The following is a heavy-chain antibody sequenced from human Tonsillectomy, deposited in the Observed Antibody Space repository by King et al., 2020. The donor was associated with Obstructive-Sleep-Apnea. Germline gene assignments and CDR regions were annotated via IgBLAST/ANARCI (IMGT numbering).Heavy chain of an antibody. Sequence: LQLQESGPGLVKPSETLSLTCTVSGGSISSSSYYWGWFRQPPGKVLRWIGSIYYSGSTYYNPSLQSRFPLSVDTSKNQFSLKLSSVTAADTAVYYCASSYVLKGYYFDYWGQGTLVTVSS. CDR3: ASSYVLKGYYFDY. D-gene: IGHD3-10*01. V-gene: IGHV4-39*07. CDR2: IYYSGST. CDR1: GGSISSSSYY. J-gene: IGHJ4*02.